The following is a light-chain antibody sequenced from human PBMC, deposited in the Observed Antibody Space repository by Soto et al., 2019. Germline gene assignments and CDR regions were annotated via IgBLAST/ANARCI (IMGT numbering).Light chain of an antibody. J-gene: IGKJ1*01. Sequence: AIQMTQAPSSLSASVGVRVTITCRASQGIRNDLGWYQQKPGKTPKLLISATSTLQSGDPSRFSGSGSGTDFPLTITSLQPEDFATYCCLQDCNCPWTCGQGTKVELK. CDR1: QGIRND. CDR3: LQDCNCPWT. CDR2: ATS. V-gene: IGKV1-6*01.